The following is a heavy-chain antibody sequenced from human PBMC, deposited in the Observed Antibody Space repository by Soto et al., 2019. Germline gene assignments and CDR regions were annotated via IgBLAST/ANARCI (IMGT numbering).Heavy chain of an antibody. J-gene: IGHJ4*02. D-gene: IGHD5-18*01. CDR1: GFTFSSYG. Sequence: QVQLVESGGGVVQPGRSLRLSCAASGFTFSSYGMHWVRQAPGKGLEWVAVISYDGSNKYYADSVKGRFTISRDNSKNPLYLQMNSLRAEDTAVYYCAQGGRGYRGEFDYWGQGTLVTVSS. CDR3: AQGGRGYRGEFDY. V-gene: IGHV3-30*18. CDR2: ISYDGSNK.